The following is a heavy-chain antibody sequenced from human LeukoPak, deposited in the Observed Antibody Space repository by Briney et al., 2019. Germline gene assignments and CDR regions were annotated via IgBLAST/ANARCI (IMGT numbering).Heavy chain of an antibody. CDR3: AREIGPRQLHLWGSAFDY. CDR1: GYSFTAYY. D-gene: IGHD5-18*01. V-gene: IGHV1-46*01. J-gene: IGHJ4*02. CDR2: INPSGGGT. Sequence: GASVKVSCKASGYSFTAYYMHWVRQAPGRGLEWMGIINPSGGGTSYAQKFQGRLTMTRDTSTTTVYMELSSLRSEDTAMYYCAREIGPRQLHLWGSAFDYWGQGTLVTVSS.